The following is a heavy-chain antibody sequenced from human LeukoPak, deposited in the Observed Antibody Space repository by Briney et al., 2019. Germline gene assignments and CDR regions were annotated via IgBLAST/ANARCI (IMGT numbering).Heavy chain of an antibody. V-gene: IGHV1-46*01. D-gene: IGHD3-22*01. Sequence: ASVKVSCKASGYTFTSYYMHWVRQAPGQGLEWMGIINPSGGSTSYAQKFQGRVTMTRDTSTSTVYMELSSLRSEDTAVYYCARDAYHYDSSGYYGFGVDYWGQGTLVTVSS. CDR3: ARDAYHYDSSGYYGFGVDY. CDR2: INPSGGST. J-gene: IGHJ4*02. CDR1: GYTFTSYY.